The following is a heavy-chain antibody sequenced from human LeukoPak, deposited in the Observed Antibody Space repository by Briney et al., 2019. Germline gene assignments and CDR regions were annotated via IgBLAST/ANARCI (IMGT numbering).Heavy chain of an antibody. CDR2: IYPGDSNT. Sequence: GESLKISCKGSGYRCTSYWIGWVRQMPGKGLEWMGIIYPGDSNTRYSPSFQGQVTISADKSISTAYLQWSSLKASDTAMYYCARHSGSYYIEYYFDYWGQGTLVTVSS. CDR3: ARHSGSYYIEYYFDY. D-gene: IGHD1-26*01. V-gene: IGHV5-51*01. J-gene: IGHJ4*02. CDR1: GYRCTSYW.